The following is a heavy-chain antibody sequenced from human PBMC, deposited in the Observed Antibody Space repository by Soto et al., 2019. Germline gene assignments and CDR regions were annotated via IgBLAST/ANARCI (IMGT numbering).Heavy chain of an antibody. D-gene: IGHD2-15*01. V-gene: IGHV3-11*01. CDR1: GFTFSDYY. CDR3: ARDRENRYSSEFDP. Sequence: EGSLRLSCAASGFTFSDYYMSWIRQAPGKGLEWVSYISSSGSTIYYADSVKGRFTISRDNAKNSLYLQMNSLRAEDTAVYYCARDRENRYSSEFDPWGQGTLVTVSS. CDR2: ISSSGSTI. J-gene: IGHJ5*02.